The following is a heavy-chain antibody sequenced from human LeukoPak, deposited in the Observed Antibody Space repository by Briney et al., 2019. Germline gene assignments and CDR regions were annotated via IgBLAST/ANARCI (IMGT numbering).Heavy chain of an antibody. CDR1: GFTFDDYA. CDR2: ISWNSGSI. CDR3: AKDVYDTGFDY. J-gene: IGHJ4*02. V-gene: IGHV3-9*01. Sequence: PGGSLRLSCAASGFTFDDYAMHWVRQAPGKGLERVSGISWNSGSIGYADSVKGRFTISRDNAKNSLYLQMNSLRAEDTALYYCAKDVYDTGFDYWGQGTLVTVSS. D-gene: IGHD3-22*01.